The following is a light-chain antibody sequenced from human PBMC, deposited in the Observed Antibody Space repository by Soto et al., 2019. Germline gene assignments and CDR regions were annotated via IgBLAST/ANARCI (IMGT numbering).Light chain of an antibody. CDR2: DVT. CDR3: ISYTSSSTPVL. Sequence: QLVLTQPASVSGSPGQSITISCTGTSSDVGGYFHVSWYQQHPPKAPKLIIYDVTARPSGISNRFSGSKSGNTASLTISGLQPEDEADYYCISYTSSSTPVLFGGGTKVTVL. CDR1: SSDVGGYFH. V-gene: IGLV2-14*03. J-gene: IGLJ2*01.